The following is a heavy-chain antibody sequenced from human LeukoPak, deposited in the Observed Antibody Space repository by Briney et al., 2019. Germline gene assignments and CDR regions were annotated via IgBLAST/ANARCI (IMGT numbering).Heavy chain of an antibody. CDR3: ARGRRYCSSTSCRAYYYYYYYMDV. D-gene: IGHD2-2*01. Sequence: SETLSLTCAVYGGSFSGYYWSWIRQPPGKGLEWIGEINHSGSTNYNPSLKSRVTISVDTSKNQFSLKLSSVTAADTAVYYCARGRRYCSSTSCRAYYYYYYYMDVWGKGTTVTVSS. J-gene: IGHJ6*03. CDR1: GGSFSGYY. CDR2: INHSGST. V-gene: IGHV4-34*01.